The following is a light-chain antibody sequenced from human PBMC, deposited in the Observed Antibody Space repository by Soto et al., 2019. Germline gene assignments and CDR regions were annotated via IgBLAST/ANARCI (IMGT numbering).Light chain of an antibody. CDR3: QQYGSSGT. J-gene: IGKJ1*01. CDR2: GAS. CDR1: QSVSSY. V-gene: IGKV3-20*01. Sequence: VLKQSPATLSLSPGERATLSFRASQSVSSYLAWYQQKPGQAPRLLIYGASNRATGIPDRFSGSGSGTDFTLTISRLEPEDFAVYYCQQYGSSGTFGQGAMVDIK.